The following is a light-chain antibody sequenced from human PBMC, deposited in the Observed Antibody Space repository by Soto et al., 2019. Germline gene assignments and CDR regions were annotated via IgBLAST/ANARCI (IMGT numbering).Light chain of an antibody. CDR1: SSNIGSNY. V-gene: IGLV1-51*01. CDR3: GTWDSILSAV. CDR2: DNN. Sequence: QSVLTQPPSVSAAPGQKVTISCSGSSSNIGSNYVSWYQQLPGTAPKLLIYDNNKRPSGIPDRFSGSKSGTSATLGITGLQTGDEADYYCGTWDSILSAVFGGGTKLTVL. J-gene: IGLJ2*01.